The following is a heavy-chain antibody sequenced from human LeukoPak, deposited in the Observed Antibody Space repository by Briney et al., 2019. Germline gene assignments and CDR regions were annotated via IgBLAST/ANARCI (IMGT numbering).Heavy chain of an antibody. CDR3: ARTLGVTTSWFDP. D-gene: IGHD2-21*02. Sequence: SETLSLTCTVSGGSISSYYWSWIRQPPGKGLEWIGYIYYSGSTNYNPSLKSRVTISVDTSKNQSSLKLSSVTAADTAVYYCARTLGVTTSWFDPWGQGTLVTVSS. J-gene: IGHJ5*02. CDR2: IYYSGST. V-gene: IGHV4-59*01. CDR1: GGSISSYY.